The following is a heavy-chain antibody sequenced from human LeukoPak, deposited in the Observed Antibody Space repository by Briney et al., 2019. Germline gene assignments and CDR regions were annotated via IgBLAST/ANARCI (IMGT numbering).Heavy chain of an antibody. CDR3: ARRERPADTRYYYDSSGSDAFDI. J-gene: IGHJ3*02. CDR2: IWYDGSNK. Sequence: SGGSLRLSCAASGFTFNSYGMHWVRQAPGKGLEWVAVIWYDGSNKYYADSVKGRFTISRDNSKNTLYLQMNSLRAEDTAVYYCARRERPADTRYYYDSSGSDAFDIWGQGTMVTVSS. CDR1: GFTFNSYG. V-gene: IGHV3-33*01. D-gene: IGHD3-22*01.